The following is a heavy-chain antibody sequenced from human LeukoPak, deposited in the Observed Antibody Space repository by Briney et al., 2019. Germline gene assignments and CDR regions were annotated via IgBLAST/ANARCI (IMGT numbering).Heavy chain of an antibody. Sequence: PGGSLRLSCVASGFTFSDYYMNWVRQAPGKGLEWASYISSSGSTIYYADSVKGRFTVSRDNAKNSLYLQMNSLRAEDTAVYYCARGFTSGSSNLDYWGQGTLVTVSS. J-gene: IGHJ4*02. CDR2: ISSSGSTI. D-gene: IGHD1-26*01. CDR3: ARGFTSGSSNLDY. CDR1: GFTFSDYY. V-gene: IGHV3-11*04.